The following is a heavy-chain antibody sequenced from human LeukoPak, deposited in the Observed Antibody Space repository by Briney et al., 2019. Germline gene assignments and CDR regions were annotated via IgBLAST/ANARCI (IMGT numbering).Heavy chain of an antibody. D-gene: IGHD5-24*01. Sequence: GGSLRLSCAASGFTFSSYGMHWVRQAPGKGLEWVAFIRHDGSNKYYADSVKGRFTISRDSSKNTLYLQMNSLRPEDTALYYCAKDFEMATNSGRYFDNWGQGTLVTVSS. CDR2: IRHDGSNK. CDR1: GFTFSSYG. CDR3: AKDFEMATNSGRYFDN. V-gene: IGHV3-30*02. J-gene: IGHJ4*02.